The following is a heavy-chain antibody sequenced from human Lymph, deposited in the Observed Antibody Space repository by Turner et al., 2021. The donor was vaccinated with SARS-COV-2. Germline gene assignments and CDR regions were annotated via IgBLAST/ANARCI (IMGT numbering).Heavy chain of an antibody. Sequence: QVQLVESGGGVVQPGRSLRGSCAASGFTFSSHGMHWVRQAPGKGLEWVAVIWYDGSNKYHADSVKGRFTISRDNSKNTLYLQMNSLRAEDTAVYYCAREGVVGATSGLDYWGQGTLVTVSS. J-gene: IGHJ4*02. V-gene: IGHV3-33*01. D-gene: IGHD1-26*01. CDR3: AREGVVGATSGLDY. CDR2: IWYDGSNK. CDR1: GFTFSSHG.